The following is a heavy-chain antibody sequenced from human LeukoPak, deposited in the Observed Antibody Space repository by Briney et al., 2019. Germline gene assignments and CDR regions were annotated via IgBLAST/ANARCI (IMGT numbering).Heavy chain of an antibody. J-gene: IGHJ6*02. D-gene: IGHD3-3*01. CDR2: IYSGNRT. V-gene: IGHV3-66*04. CDR1: GFTVSNNY. CDR3: ARLTSGNGLDV. Sequence: GGCLRLSCAASGFTVSNNYMTWVRPAPGKGLEWVSVIYSGNRTKYADSVKGRFIISRDNSKNTLLFQMNSLRAEDTAVYYCARLTSGNGLDVWGQGTTVTVS.